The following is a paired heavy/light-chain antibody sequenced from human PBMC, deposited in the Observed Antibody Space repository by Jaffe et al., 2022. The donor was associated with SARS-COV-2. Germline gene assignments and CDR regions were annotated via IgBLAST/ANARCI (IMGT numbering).Heavy chain of an antibody. CDR2: FYYSGST. CDR1: GGPISSTLFY. V-gene: IGHV4-39*01. J-gene: IGHJ2*01. CDR3: ARHGSVPPIPPYWYFDL. D-gene: IGHD2-21*01. Sequence: QLQLQESGPGLVKPSETLSLTCTVSGGPISSTLFYWGWIRQPPGKGLEWIGSFYYSGSTYYNPSLKSRVSYSVDSSKNQVSLKLSSVTAADTAVYYCARHGSVPPIPPYWYFDLWGRGTLVTVSS.
Light chain of an antibody. J-gene: IGLJ3*02. CDR3: MIWHSSAWV. Sequence: QPVLTQPTSLSASPGASARLTCTLRSGIDLGSNRIFWYQQKPESPPRYLLSYSSDSNNHQGSGVPSRFSGSKDASSNAVILVISGLQSEDEGDYYCMIWHSSAWVFGGGTKLTVL. V-gene: IGLV5-45*01. CDR1: SGIDLGSNR. CDR2: YSSDSNN.